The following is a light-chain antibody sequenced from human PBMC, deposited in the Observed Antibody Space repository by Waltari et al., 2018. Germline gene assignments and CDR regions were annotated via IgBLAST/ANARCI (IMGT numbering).Light chain of an antibody. Sequence: QAVLTQPSSLSASPGASASLTCTLRSGINVGPYRIYWYQQRPGSPPQYLLRYKSASDKQQGSGVPIRFSGSKDASANAGILLISGLQSEDEADYYCMIWHNSDVVFGGGTKLTVL. CDR3: MIWHNSDVV. V-gene: IGLV5-45*03. CDR2: YKSASDK. CDR1: SGINVGPYR. J-gene: IGLJ2*01.